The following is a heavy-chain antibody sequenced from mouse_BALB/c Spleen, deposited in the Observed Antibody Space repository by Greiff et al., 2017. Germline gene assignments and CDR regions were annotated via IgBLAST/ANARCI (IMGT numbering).Heavy chain of an antibody. V-gene: IGHV1S29*02. CDR2: IYPYNGGT. D-gene: IGHD1-1*01. J-gene: IGHJ4*01. Sequence: EVQLQQSGPELVKPGASVKISCKASGYTFTDYNMHWVKQSHGKSLEWIGYIYPYNGGTGYNQKFKSKATLTVDNSSSTAYMELRSLTSEDSAVYYCAREATTVVAYYYAMDYWGQGTSVTVAS. CDR1: GYTFTDYN. CDR3: AREATTVVAYYYAMDY.